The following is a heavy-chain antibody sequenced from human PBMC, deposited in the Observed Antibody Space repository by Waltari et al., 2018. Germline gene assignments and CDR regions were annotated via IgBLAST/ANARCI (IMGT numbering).Heavy chain of an antibody. D-gene: IGHD4-17*01. CDR1: GYTFTGYY. CDR3: ARDLGSDYGNRDY. CDR2: INPNSGDT. J-gene: IGHJ4*02. Sequence: QVHLVHSGAEVKKPGASVKVSCKASGYTFTGYYIQWVRGAPGQGLEWMGRINPNSGDTNYAQKFQGRVTLTRDTSINTAYMELSSLKSDDTAVYYCARDLGSDYGNRDYWGQGTLVTVPS. V-gene: IGHV1-2*06.